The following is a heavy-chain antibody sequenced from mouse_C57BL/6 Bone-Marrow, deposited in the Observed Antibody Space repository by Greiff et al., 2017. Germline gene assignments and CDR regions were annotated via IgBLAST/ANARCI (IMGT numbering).Heavy chain of an antibody. CDR3: ARGYYGSVYYAMDY. V-gene: IGHV1-19*01. J-gene: IGHJ4*01. D-gene: IGHD1-1*01. CDR1: GYTFTDYY. CDR2: INPYNGGT. Sequence: VQLQQSGPVLVKPGASVKMSCKASGYTFTDYYMNWVKQSHGKSLEWIGVINPYNGGTSYNQKFKGKATFTVDKSSSTAYMELNSLTSEDSAVYYCARGYYGSVYYAMDYWGQGTSVTVSS.